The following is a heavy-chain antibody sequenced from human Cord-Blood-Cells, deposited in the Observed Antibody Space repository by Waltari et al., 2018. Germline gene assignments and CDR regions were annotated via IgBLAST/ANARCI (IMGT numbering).Heavy chain of an antibody. D-gene: IGHD5-12*01. CDR1: GGTFSSYA. CDR3: ARTREEVNSGDEWHFDY. CDR2: IIPILGTA. J-gene: IGHJ4*02. V-gene: IGHV1-69*06. Sequence: QVQLVQSGAEVKKPGSSVKVSCKASGGTFSSYAISWVRQAPGQGLEWMGEIIPILGTASLAQKCQGRVTSTAETSTGTACMGLSRLGSEETALYYCARTREEVNSGDEWHFDYWGQGTLDTVSS.